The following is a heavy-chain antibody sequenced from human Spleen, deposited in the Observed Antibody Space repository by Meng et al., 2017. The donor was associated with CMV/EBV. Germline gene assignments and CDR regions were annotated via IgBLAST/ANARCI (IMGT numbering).Heavy chain of an antibody. D-gene: IGHD3-22*01. Sequence: GESLKISCAASGFTFSNYWMHWVRQAPGKGLVWVSRINSDGSSTSYADSVKGRFTISRDNAKNTLSLQMSSLRAEDTAVYYCARDFYYDPYYYGMDVWGQGTTVTVSS. J-gene: IGHJ6*02. CDR2: INSDGSST. CDR1: GFTFSNYW. V-gene: IGHV3-74*01. CDR3: ARDFYYDPYYYGMDV.